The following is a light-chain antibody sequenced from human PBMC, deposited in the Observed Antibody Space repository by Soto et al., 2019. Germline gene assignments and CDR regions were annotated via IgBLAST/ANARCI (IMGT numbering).Light chain of an antibody. V-gene: IGKV3-20*01. Sequence: EIVLTQSPGTLSLSPGERATLSCRASQSVGSSYLAWYQQKPGQAPRLLIYGGSSRATGIPDRFSGSGSGTDFTLTISRLEPEDFALYYCQQFETSPYTFGQGTKLEIK. CDR1: QSVGSSY. CDR3: QQFETSPYT. J-gene: IGKJ2*01. CDR2: GGS.